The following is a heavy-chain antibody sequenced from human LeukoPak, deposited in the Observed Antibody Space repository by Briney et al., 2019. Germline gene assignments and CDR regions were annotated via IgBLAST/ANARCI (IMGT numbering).Heavy chain of an antibody. D-gene: IGHD1-26*01. CDR1: GYTFTSYA. CDR3: ARDTGYSGSYHDAFDI. J-gene: IGHJ3*02. CDR2: IIPIFGTA. V-gene: IGHV1-69*05. Sequence: ASVKVSCKASGYTFTSYAISWVRQAPGQGLEWMGGIIPIFGTANYAQKFQGRVTITTDESTSTAYMELSSLRSEDTAVYYCARDTGYSGSYHDAFDIWGQGTMVTVSS.